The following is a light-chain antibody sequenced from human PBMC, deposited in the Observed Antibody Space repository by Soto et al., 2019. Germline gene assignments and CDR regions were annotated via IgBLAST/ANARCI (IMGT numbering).Light chain of an antibody. J-gene: IGKJ1*01. CDR2: GAS. CDR1: QSVTRSY. V-gene: IGKV3-20*01. CDR3: QQYGSSRT. Sequence: EIVLTQSPGTLSLSPGEGATLSCTASQSVTRSYLAWYQQKPGQAPRLLIYGASIRATGIPDRFSGSGSGTDFTLTISRLEPEDFAVYYWQQYGSSRTFGQGTKVEIK.